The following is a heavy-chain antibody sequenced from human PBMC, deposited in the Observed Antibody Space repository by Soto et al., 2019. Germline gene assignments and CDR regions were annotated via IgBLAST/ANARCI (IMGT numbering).Heavy chain of an antibody. D-gene: IGHD6-13*01. CDR3: ATTRPDIRPKYSRSSLVY. CDR1: GGSFSGYY. Sequence: SETLSLTCAVYGGSFSGYYWSWIRQPPGKGLEWIGEINHSGITNYNPSLKSRVTISVDTSKKQFSLKLSSVTAADTVVYYCATTRPDIRPKYSRSSLVYWGQGTLVTVS. CDR2: INHSGIT. J-gene: IGHJ4*02. V-gene: IGHV4-34*01.